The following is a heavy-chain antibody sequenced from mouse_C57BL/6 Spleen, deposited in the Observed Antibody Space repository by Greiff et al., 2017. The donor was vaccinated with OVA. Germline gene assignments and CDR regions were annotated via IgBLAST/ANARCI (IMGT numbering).Heavy chain of an antibody. D-gene: IGHD2-3*01. CDR2: ISSGSSTI. V-gene: IGHV5-17*01. Sequence: EVHLVESGGGLVKPGGSLKLSCAASGFTFSDYGMHWVRQAPEKGLEWVAYISSGSSTIYYADTVKGRFTISRDNAKNTLFLQMTSLRSEDTAMYYCARDCYSYAMDYWGQGTSVTVSS. CDR3: ARDCYSYAMDY. CDR1: GFTFSDYG. J-gene: IGHJ4*01.